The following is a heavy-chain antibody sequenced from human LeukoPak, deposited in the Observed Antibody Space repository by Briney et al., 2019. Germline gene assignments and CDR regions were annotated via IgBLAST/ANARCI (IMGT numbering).Heavy chain of an antibody. CDR2: IKQDGSEK. J-gene: IGHJ4*02. CDR3: ARDMFSDILTGYYPFDY. D-gene: IGHD3-9*01. CDR1: GFTFSSYW. V-gene: IGHV3-7*01. Sequence: PGGSLRLSCAASGFTFSSYWMSWVRQAPGKGLEWVANIKQDGSEKYYVDSVKGRFTISRDNAKNSLYLQMNSLRAEDTAVYYCARDMFSDILTGYYPFDYWGQGTLVTVSS.